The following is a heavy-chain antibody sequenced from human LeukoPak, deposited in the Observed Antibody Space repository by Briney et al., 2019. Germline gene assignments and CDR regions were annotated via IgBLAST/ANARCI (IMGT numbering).Heavy chain of an antibody. CDR2: ISGSGDRT. V-gene: IGHV3-23*01. CDR1: GFSFSSYD. CDR3: AKVPQPDYYFDS. J-gene: IGHJ4*02. Sequence: PGESLRLSCSASGFSFSSYDMSWVRQAPGKGLEWVSSISGSGDRTIYADSVRGRLIISRDKSKNTLYLQMSSLRAEDTAVYYCAKVPQPDYYFDSWGQGSLVTVSS.